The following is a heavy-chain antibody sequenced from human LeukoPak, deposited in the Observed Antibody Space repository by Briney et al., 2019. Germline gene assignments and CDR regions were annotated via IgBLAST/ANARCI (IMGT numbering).Heavy chain of an antibody. Sequence: PGGSLRLSCTASGFTFGDYAMSWVRQAPGKGLEWVGFIRSKAYGGTTEYAASVKGRFTISRDDSKSIAYLQMNSLRAEDTAAYYCAKGHRLCTSGNCNSQVDSWGHGTLVIVPS. CDR3: AKGHRLCTSGNCNSQVDS. CDR2: IRSKAYGGTT. D-gene: IGHD2-15*01. J-gene: IGHJ5*01. V-gene: IGHV3-49*04. CDR1: GFTFGDYA.